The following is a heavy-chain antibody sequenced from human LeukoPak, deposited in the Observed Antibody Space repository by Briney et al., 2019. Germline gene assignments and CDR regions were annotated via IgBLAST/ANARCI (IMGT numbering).Heavy chain of an antibody. CDR1: GFTFSSYG. V-gene: IGHV3-48*01. D-gene: IGHD5-18*01. J-gene: IGHJ4*02. Sequence: PGGSLRLSCAASGFTFSSYGMNGVRQAPGKGLEWLSYLSNTNMIHYAESVKGRFTISRDNAKNSLYLQMDGLRAEDTAVYYCARRGETAMVGDYWGRGTLVTVSS. CDR2: LSNTNMI. CDR3: ARRGETAMVGDY.